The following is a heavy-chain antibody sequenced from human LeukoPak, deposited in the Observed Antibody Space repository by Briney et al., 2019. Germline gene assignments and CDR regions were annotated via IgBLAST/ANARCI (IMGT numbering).Heavy chain of an antibody. Sequence: PGGSLRLSCAASGFTFSTYAMSWVRQAPGKGLEWVANIKQDGSEKYYVDSVKGRFTISRDNAKNSLYLQMNSLRAEDTAVYYCAKDGLEWELYFDYWGQGTLVTVSS. CDR3: AKDGLEWELYFDY. CDR2: IKQDGSEK. D-gene: IGHD1-26*01. CDR1: GFTFSTYA. J-gene: IGHJ4*02. V-gene: IGHV3-7*01.